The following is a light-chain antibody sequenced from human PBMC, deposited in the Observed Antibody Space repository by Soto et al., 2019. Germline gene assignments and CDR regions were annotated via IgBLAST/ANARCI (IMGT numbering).Light chain of an antibody. CDR1: QSLVYSDGNTY. V-gene: IGKV2-30*01. J-gene: IGKJ1*01. CDR3: LQGTHWPPT. Sequence: EVVMSQSPLSLPVTLGQPASISCRSTQSLVYSDGNTYLNWFHQRPGQSPRRLIYKVSNRDSRVPDRFSGSGSGTDFTLKISRVEADDVGVYYCLQGTHWPPTFGQGTKVEIK. CDR2: KVS.